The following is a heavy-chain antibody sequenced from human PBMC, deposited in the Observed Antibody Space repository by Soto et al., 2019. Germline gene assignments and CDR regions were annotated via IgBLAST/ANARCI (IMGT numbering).Heavy chain of an antibody. V-gene: IGHV3-48*02. J-gene: IGHJ5*02. Sequence: EVQLVESGGGLVQPGGSLRLSCAASGFTFSSYSMNWVRQAPGKGLEWVSYISSSSSTIYYADSVTGRFTIPRDNAKNSLYLQMSSLRDEDTAVYYCARGLVHYSNWFDPWGKGTLVTVSS. CDR1: GFTFSSYS. CDR3: ARGLVHYSNWFDP. CDR2: ISSSSSTI. D-gene: IGHD6-13*01.